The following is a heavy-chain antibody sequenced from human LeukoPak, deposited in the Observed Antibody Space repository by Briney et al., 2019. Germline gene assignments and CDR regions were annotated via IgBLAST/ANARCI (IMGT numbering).Heavy chain of an antibody. CDR2: TKQDGSEI. CDR1: GFIFTSFW. V-gene: IGHV3-7*03. CDR3: ATPLDYYDSSGYHQGGD. Sequence: PGGSLRLSCAASGFIFTSFWMSWVRQAPGKGLEWVANTKQDGSEIYYVDSVKGRFTISRDNAKNSLYLQMNSLRAEDTAVYYCATPLDYYDSSGYHQGGDWGQGTLVTVSS. J-gene: IGHJ4*02. D-gene: IGHD3-22*01.